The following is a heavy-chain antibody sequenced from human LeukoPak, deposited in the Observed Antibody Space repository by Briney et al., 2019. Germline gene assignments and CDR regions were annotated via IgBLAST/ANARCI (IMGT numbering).Heavy chain of an antibody. CDR3: AKVLTVSSSFDY. Sequence: GGSLRLSCAASGFTFSSYGMHWVRQAPGKGLEWVAFIRYDGSNKYYADSVKGRFTISRDNSKNTLYLQMNSLRAEDTAVYYCAKVLTVSSSFDYWGQGTLVTVSS. CDR1: GFTFSSYG. V-gene: IGHV3-30*02. CDR2: IRYDGSNK. D-gene: IGHD3-9*01. J-gene: IGHJ4*02.